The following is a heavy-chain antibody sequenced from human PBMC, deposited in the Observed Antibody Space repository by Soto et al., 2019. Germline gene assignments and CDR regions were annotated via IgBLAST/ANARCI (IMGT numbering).Heavy chain of an antibody. CDR3: AKTGPYDILTYWYLDL. Sequence: SDTLSLTCIVSGDSISSSSYYWVWIRQPPGKGLEWIGSIYYSGTTYYNPSLESRVTISIDASKNQFSLKVSSLTAADTAVYYCAKTGPYDILTYWYLDLWGRGTLVTVSS. J-gene: IGHJ2*01. CDR2: IYYSGTT. CDR1: GDSISSSSYY. V-gene: IGHV4-39*01. D-gene: IGHD3-9*01.